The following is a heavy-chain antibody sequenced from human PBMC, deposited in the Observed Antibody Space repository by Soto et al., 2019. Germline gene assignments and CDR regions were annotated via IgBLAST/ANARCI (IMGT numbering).Heavy chain of an antibody. J-gene: IGHJ6*02. Sequence: QVQLVQSGAEVKKPGSSVKVSCKASGGTFSSYAISWVRQAPGQGLEWMGGSIPIFGTATYAQKFQGRVTITADESTSTAYMELSSLRSEDTAVYYCATLGGRGYCISTSCYVDYYYGRDVWGQGTTVTVSS. CDR1: GGTFSSYA. CDR3: ATLGGRGYCISTSCYVDYYYGRDV. CDR2: SIPIFGTA. D-gene: IGHD2-2*01. V-gene: IGHV1-69*12.